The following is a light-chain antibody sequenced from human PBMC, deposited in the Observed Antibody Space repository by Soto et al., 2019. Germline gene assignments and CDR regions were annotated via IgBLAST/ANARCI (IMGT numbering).Light chain of an antibody. CDR3: QQSHNLPFT. CDR1: EDISKS. J-gene: IGKJ3*01. Sequence: DIQMTQSPSSLSASVGDRVTITCQASEDISKSLNWYQQKSGKAPDLLIYDASNLETGGPSNFSGSGSGTDFTFTISSLQPEDIATYYCQQSHNLPFTFGPGTKVEIK. CDR2: DAS. V-gene: IGKV1-33*01.